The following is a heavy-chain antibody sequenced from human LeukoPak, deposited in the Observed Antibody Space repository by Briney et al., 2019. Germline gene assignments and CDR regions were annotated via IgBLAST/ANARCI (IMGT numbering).Heavy chain of an antibody. CDR3: ARGHYGFWSGYGMDV. Sequence: ASVKVSCKASGYTFTSYYMHWVRQAPGQGLEWMGIINPSGGSTSYAQKFQGRVTMTRDTSTSTVYMELSSLRSEDTAVYYCARGHYGFWSGYGMDVWGQGTTVTVSS. V-gene: IGHV1-46*01. CDR1: GYTFTSYY. CDR2: INPSGGST. D-gene: IGHD3-3*01. J-gene: IGHJ6*02.